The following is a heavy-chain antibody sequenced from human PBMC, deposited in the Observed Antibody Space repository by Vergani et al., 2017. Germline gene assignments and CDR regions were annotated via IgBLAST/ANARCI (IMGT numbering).Heavy chain of an antibody. CDR1: GFTFSDYY. CDR3: ARKRSSFPCSTSCYFDAFDI. V-gene: IGHV3-11*01. CDR2: ISSSGSTI. J-gene: IGHJ3*02. D-gene: IGHD2-2*01. Sequence: QVQLVESGGGLVKPGGSLRLSCAASGFTFSDYYMSWIRQAPGKGLEWVSYISSSGSTIYYADSVKGRFTISRDNAKNSLYLQMNSLRAEDTAVYYCARKRSSFPCSTSCYFDAFDIWGQGTMVTVSS.